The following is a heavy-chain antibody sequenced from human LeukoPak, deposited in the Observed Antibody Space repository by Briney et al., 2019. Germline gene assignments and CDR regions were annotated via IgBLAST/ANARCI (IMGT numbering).Heavy chain of an antibody. Sequence: TGGSLRLSCAASGFTFRSYALSWVRQAPGKGLEWVSAISGSGGSTYYADSVKGRFTISRDNSKNTLYLQMNSLRAEDTAVYYCAKVRDYYGSGPVGGWGQGTLVTVSS. V-gene: IGHV3-23*01. CDR2: ISGSGGST. CDR3: AKVRDYYGSGPVGG. J-gene: IGHJ4*02. CDR1: GFTFRSYA. D-gene: IGHD3-10*01.